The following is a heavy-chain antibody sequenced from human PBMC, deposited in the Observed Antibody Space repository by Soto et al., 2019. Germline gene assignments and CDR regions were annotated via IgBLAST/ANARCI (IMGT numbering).Heavy chain of an antibody. Sequence: GESLKISCTGVGYSFTSYWIGWVRQMPGKGLEWVGIIYPGDSDTRYSPSFQGQVTISADKSITTAYLQWSSLKASDTAMYYCARGYCTTTTCDPWFDPWGQGTLVTVSS. CDR3: ARGYCTTTTCDPWFDP. V-gene: IGHV5-51*01. D-gene: IGHD2-2*01. CDR1: GYSFTSYW. J-gene: IGHJ5*02. CDR2: IYPGDSDT.